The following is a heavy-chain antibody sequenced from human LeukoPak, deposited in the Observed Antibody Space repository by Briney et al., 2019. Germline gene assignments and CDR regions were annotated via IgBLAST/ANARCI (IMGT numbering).Heavy chain of an antibody. V-gene: IGHV4-39*01. J-gene: IGHJ6*03. D-gene: IGHD3-10*01. CDR3: ARHQEGMVRGVLYYLDV. CDR1: GGSISSSSYY. Sequence: SETLSLTCTVSGGSISSSSYYWGWIRQPPGKGLEWIGSIYYSGITYHNPSLKSRVTISVDTSNNQFSLKMSSVTAADTAVYFCARHQEGMVRGVLYYLDVWGKGTTVIISS. CDR2: IYYSGIT.